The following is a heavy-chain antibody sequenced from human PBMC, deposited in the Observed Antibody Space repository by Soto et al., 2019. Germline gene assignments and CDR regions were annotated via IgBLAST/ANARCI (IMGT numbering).Heavy chain of an antibody. CDR3: GSPVESGTTSSIR. CDR1: GFTFSRYS. V-gene: IGHV3-48*01. D-gene: IGHD2-2*01. CDR2: ISSSSNSI. J-gene: IGHJ4*02. Sequence: EVQLVESGGGLVQPGGSLRLSCAASGFTFSRYSMNWVRQAPGKGLEWVSYISSSSNSIYYADSVKGRFTISRDNAKNSLHLKMNSLRPEATAGYSCGSPVESGTTSSIRWGQGTLVTVPS.